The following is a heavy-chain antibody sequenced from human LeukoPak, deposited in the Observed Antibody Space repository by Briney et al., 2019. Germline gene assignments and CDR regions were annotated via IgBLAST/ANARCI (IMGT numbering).Heavy chain of an antibody. D-gene: IGHD3-10*01. CDR1: GVSISSSNW. CDR3: ARTMVGGVIYYFDY. CDR2: IYHGGST. Sequence: PSGTLSLTCAASGVSISSSNWWSWGRQPPGGGLGWIGEIYHGGSTNYNPSLKSRVTISVDKSKNQFYLKLSSVTAAGTAVYYCARTMVGGVIYYFDYWGQGTLVTVSS. J-gene: IGHJ4*02. V-gene: IGHV4-4*02.